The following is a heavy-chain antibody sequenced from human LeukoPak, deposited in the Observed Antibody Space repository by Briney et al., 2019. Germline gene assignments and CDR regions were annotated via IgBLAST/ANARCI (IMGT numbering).Heavy chain of an antibody. Sequence: GGSLRLSCAASGFSVSSNYMSWVRQAPGKGPEWVSVIYSGGSTYYADSVKGRFTISRDNSKNTLYLQMNSLRVEDTAVYYCARGEGDDGDWFGPWGQGTLVTVSS. CDR2: IYSGGST. V-gene: IGHV3-66*01. CDR3: ARGEGDDGDWFGP. D-gene: IGHD1-1*01. CDR1: GFSVSSNY. J-gene: IGHJ5*02.